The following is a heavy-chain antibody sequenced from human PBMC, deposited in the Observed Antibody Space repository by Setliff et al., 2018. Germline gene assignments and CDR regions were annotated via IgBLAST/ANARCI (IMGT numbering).Heavy chain of an antibody. D-gene: IGHD3-16*01. Sequence: PSETLSLTCTVSRGSIYSYFWSWIRQPPGKRLEWIGYIYYSGSTNYNPSLESRVTISVDTSKNQFSLRLNSATAADTAVYYCARLRGAFDYWGQGTLVTVSS. CDR3: ARLRGAFDY. V-gene: IGHV4-59*01. CDR1: RGSIYSYF. CDR2: IYYSGST. J-gene: IGHJ4*02.